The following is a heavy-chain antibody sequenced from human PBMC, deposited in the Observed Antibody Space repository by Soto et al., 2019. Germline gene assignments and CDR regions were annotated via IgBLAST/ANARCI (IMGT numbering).Heavy chain of an antibody. D-gene: IGHD6-13*01. J-gene: IGHJ6*02. CDR2: IYYSGST. V-gene: IGHV4-31*03. CDR3: AGYTYTRHSRYYYGLDV. Sequence: PSETLSLTCTVSGGSISSGGYYWSWIRQHPGKGLEWIGYIYYSGSTYYNPSLKSRVTISVDTSKNQFSLKLSSVTAADTAVYYCAGYTYTRHSRYYYGLDVWGQGTTVTVSS. CDR1: GGSISSGGYY.